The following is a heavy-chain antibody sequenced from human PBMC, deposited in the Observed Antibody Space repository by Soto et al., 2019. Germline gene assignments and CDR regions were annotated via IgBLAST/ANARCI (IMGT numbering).Heavy chain of an antibody. CDR3: VSWVSAHFDY. CDR2: ISSNRAHT. Sequence: GSLRLYCAASGFTFASPYSRGMSWVRQSPGKGPEWVSAISSNRAHTHYAESVKGRFTISKDASRNTVHLHMDSLRAEDTATYFCVSWVSAHFDYWGHGTPVTVSS. J-gene: IGHJ4*01. V-gene: IGHV3-23*01. CDR1: GFTFASPYSRG. D-gene: IGHD2-8*01.